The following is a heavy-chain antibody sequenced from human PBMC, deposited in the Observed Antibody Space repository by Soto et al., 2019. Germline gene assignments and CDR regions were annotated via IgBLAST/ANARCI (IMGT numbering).Heavy chain of an antibody. CDR3: VRESTPTRWFDP. J-gene: IGHJ5*02. V-gene: IGHV1-46*03. CDR2: INPSGGST. Sequence: QVQLVQSGAEVKKPGASVKVSCKASGYTFTSYYIHWVRQAPGQGLEWMGVINPSGGSTSYAQNFQGSVTMTRDTATSPVYTERSSLRSEDTAVYYCVRESTPTRWFDPWVQGTLVTVSS. CDR1: GYTFTSYY. D-gene: IGHD2-2*01.